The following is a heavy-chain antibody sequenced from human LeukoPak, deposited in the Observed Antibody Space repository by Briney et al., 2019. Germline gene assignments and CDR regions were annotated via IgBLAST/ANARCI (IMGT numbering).Heavy chain of an antibody. J-gene: IGHJ4*02. CDR1: GDSFNNYA. CDR3: ARDKGSGMLPFDY. D-gene: IGHD1-1*01. V-gene: IGHV1-2*02. CDR2: FNPNSGDA. Sequence: ASVKVSCKASGDSFNNYATTWVRQAPGQGPEWMGWFNPNSGDANYAQRFQGRVTMTRVTSISTAYMEMKGLTIDDTAVYYCARDKGSGMLPFDYWGQGTRVTVSS.